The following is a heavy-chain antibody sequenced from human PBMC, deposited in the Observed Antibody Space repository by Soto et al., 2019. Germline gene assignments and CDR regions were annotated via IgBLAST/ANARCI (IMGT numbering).Heavy chain of an antibody. D-gene: IGHD2-2*01. J-gene: IGHJ6*03. CDR1: GGSISSYY. CDR3: ARVVVVPAASYYYYYYMDV. V-gene: IGHV4-59*01. Sequence: PSETLSLTCTVSGGSISSYYWSWIRQPPGKGLEWIGYIYYSGSTNYNPSLKSRVTISVDTSKNQFSLKLSSVTAADTAVYYCARVVVVPAASYYYYYYMDVWGKGTTVTVSS. CDR2: IYYSGST.